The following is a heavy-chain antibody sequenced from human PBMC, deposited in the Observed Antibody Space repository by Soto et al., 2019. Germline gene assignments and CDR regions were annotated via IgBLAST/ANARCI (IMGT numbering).Heavy chain of an antibody. CDR1: GGSFSGYY. V-gene: IGHV4-34*01. CDR3: ARGPKVYAINHFDY. CDR2: INHSGST. J-gene: IGHJ4*02. D-gene: IGHD2-8*01. Sequence: PPETLSPTCSVYGGSFSGYYWSWILHPPGKGLEWLGEINHSGSTNYNPSHKSRVNISLDTSQNQFSLKLSSVTAADTAVYYCARGPKVYAINHFDYWGKGTLVTVSS.